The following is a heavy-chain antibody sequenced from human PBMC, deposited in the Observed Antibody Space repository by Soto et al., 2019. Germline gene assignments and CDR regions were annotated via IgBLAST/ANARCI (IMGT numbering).Heavy chain of an antibody. CDR1: EGKSVDYD. V-gene: IGHV4-59*01. CDR2: IYYSGST. Sequence: LQPKPLRNTVSEGKSVDYDWRRILKNPGKGLEWIGYIYYSGSTNYNPSLKSRVTISVDTSKNQFSLKLSSVTAADTAVYYCARLVGATSCILATWGQGTLVTVYS. J-gene: IGHJ4*02. D-gene: IGHD1-26*01. CDR3: ARLVGATSCILAT.